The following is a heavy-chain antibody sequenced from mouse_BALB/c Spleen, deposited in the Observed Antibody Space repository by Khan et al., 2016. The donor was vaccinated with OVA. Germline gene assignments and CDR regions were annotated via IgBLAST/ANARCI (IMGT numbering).Heavy chain of an antibody. CDR3: ESDGAYFRNVDCFAY. Sequence: QVQLQQSGAELARPGASVKMSCKASGYTFTSYTIHWIKLRPGQGLEWIGYINPSNGYTNYNQKFKDKATLTADKSSTTAYMQLSSMTSDDSAVYNCESDGAYFRNVDCFAYWGHGTLVTVSA. V-gene: IGHV1-4*01. CDR1: GYTFTSYT. CDR2: INPSNGYT. J-gene: IGHJ3*01. D-gene: IGHD2-14*01.